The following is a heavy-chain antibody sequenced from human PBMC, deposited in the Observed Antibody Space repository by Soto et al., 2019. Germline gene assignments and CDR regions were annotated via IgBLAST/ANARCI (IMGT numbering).Heavy chain of an antibody. CDR1: GYSFTNYW. V-gene: IGHV5-10-1*01. D-gene: IGHD3-9*01. CDR2: IDPSDSYT. J-gene: IGHJ4*02. CDR3: ASLVHLERRRVLRYFDWPSYI. Sequence: PGASQKISWDASGYSFTNYWITGVRQMAGKGLEWMGRIDPSDSYTNYLPSFKGHVTISADKSINTAYLQWSSRKASDPAMYYCASLVHLERRRVLRYFDWPSYIWGQGTLVTVSS.